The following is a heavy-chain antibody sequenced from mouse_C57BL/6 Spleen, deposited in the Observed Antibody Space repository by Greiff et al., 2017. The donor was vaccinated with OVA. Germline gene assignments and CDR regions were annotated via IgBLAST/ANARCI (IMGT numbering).Heavy chain of an antibody. CDR1: GFTFSDYG. Sequence: DVQLVESGGGLVKPGGSLKLSCAASGFTFSDYGMHWVRQAPEKGLEWVAYISSGSSTIYYADTVKGRFTISRDNAKNTLFLQMTSLRSEDTAMYYCAKAYGNYLYYAMDYWGQGTSVTVSS. CDR2: ISSGSSTI. V-gene: IGHV5-17*01. D-gene: IGHD2-1*01. CDR3: AKAYGNYLYYAMDY. J-gene: IGHJ4*01.